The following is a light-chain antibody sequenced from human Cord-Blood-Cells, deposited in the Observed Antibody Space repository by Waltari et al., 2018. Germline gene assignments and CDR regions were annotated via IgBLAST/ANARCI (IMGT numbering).Light chain of an antibody. Sequence: IVLTQSPATLSLSPGERATLSCRASQSVSSYLAWYQQKPGQAPRLLIYDASNSATGIPARFSGSGYGTDFTLTISSLEPEDFAVYYCQQRRNWPPFTFGPGTKVDI. J-gene: IGKJ3*01. CDR2: DAS. CDR3: QQRRNWPPFT. V-gene: IGKV3-11*01. CDR1: QSVSSY.